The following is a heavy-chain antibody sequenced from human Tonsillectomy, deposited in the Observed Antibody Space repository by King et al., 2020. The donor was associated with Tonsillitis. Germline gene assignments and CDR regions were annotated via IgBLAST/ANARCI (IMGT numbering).Heavy chain of an antibody. CDR3: AREDSSGWGQYYYYYYGMDV. J-gene: IGHJ6*02. Sequence: QLQESGPGLVKPSGTLSLTCAVSGGSISSSNWWSWVRQPPGKGLEWIGEIYHSGSTDYNPSLKSRVTISVDKSKNQFSLKLSSVTAADTAVYYWAREDSSGWGQYYYYYYGMDVWGQGTTVTVSS. CDR2: IYHSGST. V-gene: IGHV4-4*02. CDR1: GGSISSSNW. D-gene: IGHD6-19*01.